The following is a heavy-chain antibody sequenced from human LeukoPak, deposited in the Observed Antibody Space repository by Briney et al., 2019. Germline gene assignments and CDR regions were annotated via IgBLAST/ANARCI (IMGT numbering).Heavy chain of an antibody. J-gene: IGHJ4*02. CDR3: ARGHVSYYYDSSGYLEY. V-gene: IGHV4-34*01. Sequence: SETLSLTCAVYGGSFSGYYWSWIRQPPGKGLEWTGEINHSGSTNYNPSLKSRVTISVDTSKNQFSLKLSSVTAADTAVYYCARGHVSYYYDSSGYLEYWGQGTLVTVSS. CDR1: GGSFSGYY. CDR2: INHSGST. D-gene: IGHD3-22*01.